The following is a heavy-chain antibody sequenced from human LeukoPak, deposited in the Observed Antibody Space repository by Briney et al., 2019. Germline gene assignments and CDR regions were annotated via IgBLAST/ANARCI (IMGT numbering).Heavy chain of an antibody. V-gene: IGHV3-7*01. Sequence: GGSLRLSCSASGFTLSSYWISWVRQAPAKGLEWVATIRQDESQKYYVDSVKGRFTISRDNAKNSLYLQMNSLRAEDTAVYYCARDRSRNFDYWGQGTLVTVSS. CDR2: IRQDESQK. CDR1: GFTLSSYW. CDR3: ARDRSRNFDY. J-gene: IGHJ4*02.